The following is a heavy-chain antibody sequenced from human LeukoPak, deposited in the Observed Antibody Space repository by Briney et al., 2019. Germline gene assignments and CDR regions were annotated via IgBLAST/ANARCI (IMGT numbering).Heavy chain of an antibody. V-gene: IGHV3-21*01. D-gene: IGHD1-26*01. J-gene: IGHJ4*02. CDR1: GFTFSSYS. CDR2: ISSSSSYI. CDR3: ARESGIVGATVDY. Sequence: GGSLRLSCAASGFTFSSYSMNWVHQAPGKGLEWVSSISSSSSYIYYADSVKGRFTISRDNAKNSLYLQMNSLRAEDTAVYYCARESGIVGATVDYWGQGTLVTVSS.